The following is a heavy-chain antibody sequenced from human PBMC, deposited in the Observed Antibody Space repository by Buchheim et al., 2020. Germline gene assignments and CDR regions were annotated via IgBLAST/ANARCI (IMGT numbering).Heavy chain of an antibody. J-gene: IGHJ4*02. CDR3: ARDNMGSYEY. Sequence: EVRLVESGGGLVKPGGSLRLSCAASGFTFTNAWMSWVRQTPEKGLEWIGRIKNKADSYTTEYAASVKGRFTISRDDSKNSLYLQMNSLKTEDTAVYYCARDNMGSYEYWGRGTL. CDR2: IKNKADSYTT. CDR1: GFTFTNAW. D-gene: IGHD1-26*01. V-gene: IGHV3-72*01.